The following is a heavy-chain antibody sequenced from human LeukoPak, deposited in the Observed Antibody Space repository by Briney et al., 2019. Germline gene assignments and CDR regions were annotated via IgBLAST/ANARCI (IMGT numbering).Heavy chain of an antibody. J-gene: IGHJ3*02. V-gene: IGHV1-8*03. CDR2: MNPNSGNT. CDR1: GYRFISYG. CDR3: ARALWFGDGAFDI. D-gene: IGHD3-10*01. Sequence: ASVKVSCKASGYRFISYGINWVRQVPGQGLEWMGWMNPNSGNTGYAQKFQGRVTITRNTSISTAYMELSSLRSEDTAVYYCARALWFGDGAFDIWGQGTMVTVSS.